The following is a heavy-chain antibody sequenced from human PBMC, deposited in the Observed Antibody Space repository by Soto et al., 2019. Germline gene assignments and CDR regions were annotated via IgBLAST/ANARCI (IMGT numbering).Heavy chain of an antibody. CDR3: ARGSHYDFWSGYYLSDAFDI. J-gene: IGHJ3*02. Sequence: VPVKVSCKASGYTFTSYAMHWVRQAPGQRLEWMGWINAGNGNTKYSQKFQGRVTITRDTSASTAYMELSSLRSEDTAVYYCARGSHYDFWSGYYLSDAFDIWGQGTMVTVSS. V-gene: IGHV1-3*01. CDR1: GYTFTSYA. D-gene: IGHD3-3*01. CDR2: INAGNGNT.